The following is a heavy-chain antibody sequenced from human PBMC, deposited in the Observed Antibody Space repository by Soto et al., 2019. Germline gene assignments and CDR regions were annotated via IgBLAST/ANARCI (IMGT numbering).Heavy chain of an antibody. CDR1: SGPDRSHN. D-gene: IGHD4-17*01. Sequence: QVQLQQSGPRLVKPSETLSLTCTVSSGPDRSHNWGWIRQPPGRGLEWIGYVYYTGDTAYNPSLRXXVXXSADTSTNDISPTRSSVTAADTAVYYCVRQGIDYLHGLVDVWGQGTTVSVSS. V-gene: IGHV4-59*08. CDR3: VRQGIDYLHGLVDV. J-gene: IGHJ6*02. CDR2: VYYTGDT.